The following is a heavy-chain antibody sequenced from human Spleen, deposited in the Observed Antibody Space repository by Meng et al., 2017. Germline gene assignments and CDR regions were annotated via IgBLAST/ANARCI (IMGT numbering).Heavy chain of an antibody. D-gene: IGHD3-10*01. CDR1: GYTFTSYD. CDR3: ARGGELLWFGGL. V-gene: IGHV1-8*01. CDR2: MNPNSGNT. J-gene: IGHJ4*02. Sequence: ASVKVSCKASGYTFTSYDINWVRQATGQGLEWMGWMNPNSGNTGYAQKFQGRVTMTRNTSISTVYMELSSLRSEDTAVYYCARGGELLWFGGLWGQGTLVTVSS.